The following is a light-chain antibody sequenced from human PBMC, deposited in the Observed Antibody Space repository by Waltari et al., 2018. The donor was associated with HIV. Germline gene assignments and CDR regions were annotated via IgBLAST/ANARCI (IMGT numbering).Light chain of an antibody. J-gene: IGLJ2*01. CDR3: CSYARSRSLL. V-gene: IGLV2-23*01. CDR1: SNEVRGFAL. CDR2: EGK. Sequence: SALTQPASVSGSPGPPITISCTATSNEVRGFALVSWYQHHPGKPPKLIIFEGKKRPSGVSNRFSGSKSGNTASLTISGLQTEDETDYYCCSYARSRSLLFGGGTKLTVL.